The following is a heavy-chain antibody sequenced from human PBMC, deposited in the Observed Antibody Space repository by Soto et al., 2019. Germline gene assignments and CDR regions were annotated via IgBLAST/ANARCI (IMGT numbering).Heavy chain of an antibody. J-gene: IGHJ6*02. D-gene: IGHD5-12*01. CDR2: INHSGST. V-gene: IGHV4-34*01. Sequence: QVQLQQWGAGLLKPSETLSLTCAVYGGSFSGYYWSWIRQPPGKGLEWIGEINHSGSTNYNPSLKSRVTISVDTSKNQFSLKLSSVTAADTAVYYCARGQRDIVATMGEDVWGQGTTVTVSS. CDR1: GGSFSGYY. CDR3: ARGQRDIVATMGEDV.